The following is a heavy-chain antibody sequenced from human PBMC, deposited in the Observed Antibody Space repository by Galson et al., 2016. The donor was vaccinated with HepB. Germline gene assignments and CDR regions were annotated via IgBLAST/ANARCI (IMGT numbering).Heavy chain of an antibody. D-gene: IGHD3-22*01. CDR1: GFSFSTSGMC. CDR2: IDWDNDK. Sequence: PALVTPTQTLTLTCTFSGFSFSTSGMCVSWIRQPPGKALEWLALIDWDNDKYYSTSLRTRLTISKDTSRNQVVLTMTNVDPVDTATYYCARTTASYYYYDSSGDYSGFDYWGPGIVVTVSS. J-gene: IGHJ4*02. V-gene: IGHV2-70*01. CDR3: ARTTASYYYYDSSGDYSGFDY.